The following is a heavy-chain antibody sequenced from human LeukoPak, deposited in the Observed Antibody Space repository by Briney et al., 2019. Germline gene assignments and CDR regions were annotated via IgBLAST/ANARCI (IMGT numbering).Heavy chain of an antibody. CDR1: GGSISTYY. J-gene: IGHJ4*02. D-gene: IGHD5-24*01. CDR3: ARDRDGYNYI. Sequence: SETLSLTCTVSGGSISTYYWNWIRQPPGKGLEWIGYIYYSGSTNYNPSLKSRVTISVDTSKNQLSLKLSSVTAADTAVYYCARDRDGYNYIWGQGTLVTVSS. CDR2: IYYSGST. V-gene: IGHV4-59*01.